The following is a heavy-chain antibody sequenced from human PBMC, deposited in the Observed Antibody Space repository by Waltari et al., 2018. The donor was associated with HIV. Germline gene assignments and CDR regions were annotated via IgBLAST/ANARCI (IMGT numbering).Heavy chain of an antibody. CDR3: ARMKRSYGSGQARYFYFGMDV. D-gene: IGHD3-10*01. CDR1: GFSVSANY. J-gene: IGHJ6*02. Sequence: EVQLVESGGGLVQPGGSLRLSCAASGFSVSANYMGWVRLAPGKGLQWVSVLYNEGRTQYIDSVKGRLTIFRDNSKNALYLQMNSLRVDDTAVYYCARMKRSYGSGQARYFYFGMDVWGQGTTVIVSS. V-gene: IGHV3-53*01. CDR2: LYNEGRT.